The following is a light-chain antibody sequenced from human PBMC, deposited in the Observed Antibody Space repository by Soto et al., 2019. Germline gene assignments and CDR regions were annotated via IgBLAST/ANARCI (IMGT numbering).Light chain of an antibody. J-gene: IGKJ1*01. V-gene: IGKV3-11*01. CDR2: DAS. Sequence: EIVLSQSPATLSLSPGERATLSCGASQSVSSSYLAWYQQKPGQAPRLLIYDASNRATGIPARFSGSGSGTDFTLTISSLEPEDFAVYYCHQRSNWPPWTFGQGTKVDIK. CDR3: HQRSNWPPWT. CDR1: QSVSSSY.